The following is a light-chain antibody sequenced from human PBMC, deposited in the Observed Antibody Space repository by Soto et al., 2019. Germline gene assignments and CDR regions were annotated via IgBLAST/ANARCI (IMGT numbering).Light chain of an antibody. V-gene: IGLV3-1*01. J-gene: IGLJ2*01. CDR1: KLGDKY. CDR2: QDR. Sequence: SYELTQPPSVSVSPGQTASITCSGDKLGDKYASWYQQKPGQSPVLAIFQDRKRPSGLPERFSGSNSGNTATLTISGTQARDEADYYCQAWDRCTVVFGGGTKLTVL. CDR3: QAWDRCTVV.